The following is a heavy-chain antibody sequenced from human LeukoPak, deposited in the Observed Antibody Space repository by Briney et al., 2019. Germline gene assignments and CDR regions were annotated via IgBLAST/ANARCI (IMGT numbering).Heavy chain of an antibody. J-gene: IGHJ6*02. Sequence: GGSLRLSCAASGFTFSSYSMNWVRQAPGKGLEWGSYISGSSSTIYYADSVKGRFTISRDNGKNTLYLQMNSLRAEDTAVYYCASVDTARVYGMDVWGQGTTVTVSS. CDR1: GFTFSSYS. V-gene: IGHV3-48*01. D-gene: IGHD5-18*01. CDR3: ASVDTARVYGMDV. CDR2: ISGSSSTI.